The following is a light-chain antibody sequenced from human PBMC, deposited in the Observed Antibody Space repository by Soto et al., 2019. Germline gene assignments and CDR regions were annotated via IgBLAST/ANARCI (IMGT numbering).Light chain of an antibody. CDR3: QRDITNSPWT. J-gene: IGKJ1*01. CDR1: ENIDRW. Sequence: DFPVAKSPSPLSASVGDRVTIPCRASENIDRWLAWYQQKPGKAPQLLIYDASTLDGGVPSRSSGSGSGTNYTLTISSLQPEDFATYYCQRDITNSPWTFGQGTRVEFK. CDR2: DAS. V-gene: IGKV1-5*01.